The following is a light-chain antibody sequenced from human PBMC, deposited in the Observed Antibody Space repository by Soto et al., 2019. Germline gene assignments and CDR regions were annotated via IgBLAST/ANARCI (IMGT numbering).Light chain of an antibody. J-gene: IGKJ4*01. Sequence: EIMMTQSPATLSVSPGERATLSCRASQSVSSSYLAWYQQKPGQAPRLLVYATSYRATGIPDRFSGGGSGTDFTLTISRLEPEDFAVYYCQQYGSSITFGGGTKVDI. CDR3: QQYGSSIT. CDR1: QSVSSSY. V-gene: IGKV3-20*01. CDR2: ATS.